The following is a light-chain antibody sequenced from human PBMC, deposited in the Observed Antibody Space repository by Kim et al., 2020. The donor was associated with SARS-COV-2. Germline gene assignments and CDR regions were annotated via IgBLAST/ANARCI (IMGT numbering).Light chain of an antibody. CDR3: QVWDSSSDHPV. J-gene: IGLJ3*02. Sequence: SYELTQSPSVSVAPGKTARITCGGNNIGSKSVHWYQQKPGQAPVLVIYYDSDRPSGIPERFSGSNSGNTATLTISRVEAGDEADYYCQVWDSSSDHPVFGGGTQRTVL. CDR1: NIGSKS. V-gene: IGLV3-21*04. CDR2: YDS.